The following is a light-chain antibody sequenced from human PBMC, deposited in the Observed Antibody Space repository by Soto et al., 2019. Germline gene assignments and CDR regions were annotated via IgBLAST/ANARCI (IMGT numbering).Light chain of an antibody. CDR3: QQRTNWPPT. CDR1: QSVRND. CDR2: SAS. V-gene: IGKV3-11*01. Sequence: EIVLTQSPATLSLSPGERATLSCRASQSVRNDLVWYHQKPGQAPRVLIYSASNGATGIPARFSGSGSGTDFTLTISSLEPEDFAVYYCQQRTNWPPTFGGGTKVEMK. J-gene: IGKJ4*01.